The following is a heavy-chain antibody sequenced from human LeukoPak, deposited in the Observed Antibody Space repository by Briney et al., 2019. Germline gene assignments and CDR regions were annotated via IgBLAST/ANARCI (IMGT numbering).Heavy chain of an antibody. D-gene: IGHD6-19*01. CDR3: TRKVDWQWLVSD. Sequence: GGSLRLSCAASGFTFSSHWMTWIRQAPGKGLEWVGFIRSKAYGGTTEYAASVKGRFTISRDDSKSIAYLQMNSLKTEDTAVYYCTRKVDWQWLVSDWGQGTLVTVSS. J-gene: IGHJ4*02. CDR1: GFTFSSHW. V-gene: IGHV3-49*03. CDR2: IRSKAYGGTT.